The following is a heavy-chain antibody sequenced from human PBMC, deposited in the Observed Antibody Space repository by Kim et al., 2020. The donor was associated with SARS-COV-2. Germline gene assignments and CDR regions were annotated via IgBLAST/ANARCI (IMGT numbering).Heavy chain of an antibody. Sequence: ASVKVSCKASGYTFTSYAMNWVRQAPGQGLEWMGWINTNTGNPTYAQGFTGRFVFSLDTSVSTAYLQISSLKAEDTAVYYCARGSPPTNISFTKIAAAGSRPAGYWGQGTLVTVSS. CDR1: GYTFTSYA. CDR2: INTNTGNP. V-gene: IGHV7-4-1*02. D-gene: IGHD6-13*01. CDR3: ARGSPPTNISFTKIAAAGSRPAGY. J-gene: IGHJ4*02.